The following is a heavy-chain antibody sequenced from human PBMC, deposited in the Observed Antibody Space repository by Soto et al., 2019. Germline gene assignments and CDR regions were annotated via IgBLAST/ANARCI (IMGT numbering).Heavy chain of an antibody. Sequence: QVQLQESGPGLVKPSETLSLTCTVSGGSISSYYWSWIRQPAGKGLEWIGRIYTSGSTNYNPSLKSRVTMSVDTSKNQFSLKLSSVTAADTAVYYCARAMVVAALRYYYDMDLWGQGTTVTVSS. CDR2: IYTSGST. D-gene: IGHD2-15*01. CDR1: GGSISSYY. J-gene: IGHJ6*02. CDR3: ARAMVVAALRYYYDMDL. V-gene: IGHV4-4*07.